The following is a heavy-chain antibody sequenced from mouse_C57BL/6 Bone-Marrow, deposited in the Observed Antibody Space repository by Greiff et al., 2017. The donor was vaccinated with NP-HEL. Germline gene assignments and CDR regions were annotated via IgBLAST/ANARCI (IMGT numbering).Heavy chain of an antibody. J-gene: IGHJ4*01. D-gene: IGHD1-1*01. CDR1: GFTFSDYG. CDR3: ARQFITTVVATGAMDY. CDR2: ISSGSSTI. Sequence: EVQRVESGGGLVKPGGSLKLSCAASGFTFSDYGMHWVRQAPEKGLEWVAYISSGSSTIYYADTVKGRFTISRDNAKNTLFLQMTSLRSEDTAMYYCARQFITTVVATGAMDYWGQGTSVTVSS. V-gene: IGHV5-17*01.